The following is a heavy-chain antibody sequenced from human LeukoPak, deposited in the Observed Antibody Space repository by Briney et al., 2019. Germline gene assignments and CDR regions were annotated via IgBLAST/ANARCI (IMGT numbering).Heavy chain of an antibody. V-gene: IGHV3-23*01. Sequence: GGSLRLSCAASGFTFSSYTMSWVRQAPGKGLEWVSAISGSGGSTYYADSVKGRFTISRDNSKNTLYLQMNSLRAEDTAVYYCAKGWGTMVRGVKASAFDIWGQGTMVTVSS. CDR1: GFTFSSYT. D-gene: IGHD3-10*01. CDR2: ISGSGGST. J-gene: IGHJ3*02. CDR3: AKGWGTMVRGVKASAFDI.